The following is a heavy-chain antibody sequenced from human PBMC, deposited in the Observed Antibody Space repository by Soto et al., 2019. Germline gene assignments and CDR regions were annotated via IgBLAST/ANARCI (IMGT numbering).Heavy chain of an antibody. Sequence: SVKVSCKASGGTFSSYAISWVRQAPGQGLEWMGGIIPIFGTANYAQKFQGRVTITADESTSTAYMELNSLRSEDTAVYYCARADTIPIVVVPAAIYYYYGMDVWGQGTTVTVSS. CDR1: GGTFSSYA. V-gene: IGHV1-69*13. D-gene: IGHD2-2*01. CDR2: IIPIFGTA. CDR3: ARADTIPIVVVPAAIYYYYGMDV. J-gene: IGHJ6*02.